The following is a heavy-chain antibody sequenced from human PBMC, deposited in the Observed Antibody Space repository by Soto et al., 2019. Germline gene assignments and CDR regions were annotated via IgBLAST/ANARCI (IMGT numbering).Heavy chain of an antibody. Sequence: GGSLRLSCAASGFTFSSYAMSWVRQAPGKGLEWVSAISGSGGSTYYADSVKGRFTISRDNSKNTLYLQMNSLRAEDTAVYYCAKGPIAARPLASYYGMDVWGQGTTVTVSS. CDR1: GFTFSSYA. CDR2: ISGSGGST. CDR3: AKGPIAARPLASYYGMDV. V-gene: IGHV3-23*01. D-gene: IGHD6-6*01. J-gene: IGHJ6*02.